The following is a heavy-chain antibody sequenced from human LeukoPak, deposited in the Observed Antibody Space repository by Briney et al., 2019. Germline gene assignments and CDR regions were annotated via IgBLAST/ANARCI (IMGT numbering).Heavy chain of an antibody. CDR1: GYTFTGHY. Sequence: ASVKVSCKASGYTFTGHYMHWVRQAPGQGLEWMGWISAYNGNTNYAQKLQGRVTMTTDTSTSTAYMELRSLRSDDTAVYYCARDFELWSYWGQGTLVTVSS. CDR3: ARDFELWSY. CDR2: ISAYNGNT. J-gene: IGHJ4*02. V-gene: IGHV1-18*01. D-gene: IGHD5-18*01.